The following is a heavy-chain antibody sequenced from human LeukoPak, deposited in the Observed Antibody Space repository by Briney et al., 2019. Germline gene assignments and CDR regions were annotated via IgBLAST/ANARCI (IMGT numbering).Heavy chain of an antibody. Sequence: PGGSLRLSCAASGFTFSSYSMNWVRQAPGKGLEWVSSISSSSSYIYYADSVKGRFTISRDNAKNSLYLQMNSLRAEDTAVYYCARFGYSSGWYTGDYFDYWGQGTLVTVSS. CDR2: ISSSSSYI. CDR3: ARFGYSSGWYTGDYFDY. D-gene: IGHD6-19*01. V-gene: IGHV3-21*01. J-gene: IGHJ4*02. CDR1: GFTFSSYS.